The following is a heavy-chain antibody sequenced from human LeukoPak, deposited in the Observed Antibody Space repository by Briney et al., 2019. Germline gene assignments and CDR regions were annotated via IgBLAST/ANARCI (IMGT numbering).Heavy chain of an antibody. Sequence: ASVKVSCKASGYTFTNYGISWVRQAPGQGLEWMGWMSALNGNTNYQHKFQGRVTMTTDTSKNTAYMELRSLRSDDTAMYYCARALLEVVAATSAFDIWGQGTMVTVSS. CDR2: MSALNGNT. J-gene: IGHJ3*02. D-gene: IGHD2-15*01. CDR1: GYTFTNYG. V-gene: IGHV1-18*01. CDR3: ARALLEVVAATSAFDI.